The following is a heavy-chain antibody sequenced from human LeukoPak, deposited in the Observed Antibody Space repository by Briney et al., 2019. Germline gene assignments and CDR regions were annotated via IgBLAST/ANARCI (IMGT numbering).Heavy chain of an antibody. CDR1: GLTFSDFW. Sequence: PGGSLRLSCAASGLTFSDFWMHGVRQPPGKGLVWGALVKGDGRTTIYADSVRGLFTISRDNPKNTLYPQMNSLRADDSGVYYCATGHSYGYDYWGQGVLVTVSS. V-gene: IGHV3-74*01. CDR2: VKGDGRTT. D-gene: IGHD5-18*01. J-gene: IGHJ4*02. CDR3: ATGHSYGYDY.